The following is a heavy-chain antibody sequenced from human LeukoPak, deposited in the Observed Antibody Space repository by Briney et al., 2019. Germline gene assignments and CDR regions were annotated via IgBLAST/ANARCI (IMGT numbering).Heavy chain of an antibody. V-gene: IGHV3-11*04. Sequence: PGGSLRLSCAASGFTFSDYYMTWLRQAPGKGLEWVSYISSSGSTIYYADSVKGRFTISRDNAKNSLYLQMNSLRAEDTAVYYCARDLCGGDCYWATYFDYWGQGTLVTVSS. CDR3: ARDLCGGDCYWATYFDY. J-gene: IGHJ4*02. CDR1: GFTFSDYY. D-gene: IGHD2-21*02. CDR2: ISSSGSTI.